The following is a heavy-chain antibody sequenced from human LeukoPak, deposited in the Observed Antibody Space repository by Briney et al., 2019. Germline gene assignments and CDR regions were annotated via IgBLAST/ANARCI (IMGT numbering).Heavy chain of an antibody. Sequence: PGGSLRLSCAASGFTFSSYWMSWVHQAPGKGLEWVANIKQDGSEKYYVDSVKGRFTISRDNAKNSLYLQMNSLRAEDTAVYYGSRVAGDYGDYVWGYYYYYMDVWGKGTTVTVS. J-gene: IGHJ6*03. CDR2: IKQDGSEK. V-gene: IGHV3-7*01. CDR1: GFTFSSYW. CDR3: SRVAGDYGDYVWGYYYYYMDV. D-gene: IGHD4-17*01.